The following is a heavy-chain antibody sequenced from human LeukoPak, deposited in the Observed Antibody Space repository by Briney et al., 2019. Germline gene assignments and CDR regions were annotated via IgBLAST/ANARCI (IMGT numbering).Heavy chain of an antibody. CDR3: ARQRTYGIVRDTAFDI. CDR2: ISYDGSNK. J-gene: IGHJ3*02. Sequence: GGSLRLSCAVSGFIFSNYPMHWVRQAPGKGLEWVAAISYDGSNKYYADSVKGRFTISRDNSKNTLYVQINSLRAEDTAVYYCARQRTYGIVRDTAFDIWGQGTKVTISS. CDR1: GFIFSNYP. D-gene: IGHD2-21*01. V-gene: IGHV3-30-3*01.